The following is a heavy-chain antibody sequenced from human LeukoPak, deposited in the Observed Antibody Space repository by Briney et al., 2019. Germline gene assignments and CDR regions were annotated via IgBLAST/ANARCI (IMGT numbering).Heavy chain of an antibody. CDR1: GFSVSSNY. Sequence: GGSLRLSCAASGFSVSSNYMSWVRQAPGKGLEWVSVIYSGGSTYYADSVKGRFTISRDNSKNTLYLQMNSLRAEDTAVYYCARDRRGISRGGENQNPFDYWGQGTLVTVSS. V-gene: IGHV3-53*01. J-gene: IGHJ4*02. D-gene: IGHD1-14*01. CDR3: ARDRRGISRGGENQNPFDY. CDR2: IYSGGST.